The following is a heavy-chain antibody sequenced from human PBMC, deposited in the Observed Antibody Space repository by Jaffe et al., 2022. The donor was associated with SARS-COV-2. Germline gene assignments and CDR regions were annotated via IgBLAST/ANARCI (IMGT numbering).Heavy chain of an antibody. J-gene: IGHJ4*02. Sequence: QVQLVQSGAEVKKPGSSVKVSCKASGGTFSSYTISWVRQAPGQGLEWMGRIIPILGIANYAQKFQGRVTITADKSTSTAYMELSSLRSEDTAVYYCALAYGSGSYRFDYWGQGTLVTVSS. CDR1: GGTFSSYT. V-gene: IGHV1-69*02. CDR3: ALAYGSGSYRFDY. D-gene: IGHD3-10*01. CDR2: IIPILGIA.